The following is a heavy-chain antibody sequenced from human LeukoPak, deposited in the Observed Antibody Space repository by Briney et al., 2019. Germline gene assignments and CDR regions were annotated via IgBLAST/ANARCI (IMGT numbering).Heavy chain of an antibody. D-gene: IGHD1-26*01. CDR3: AVGSLHYFNY. CDR2: IGSSSSTI. J-gene: IGHJ4*02. CDR1: GFTFSRYS. Sequence: GGSLRLSCAASGFTFSRYSMNWVRQPPGKGLEWVSYIGSSSSTIYYADSVKGRFTISRDNAKNSLFLQMNSLRDEDTAVYYCAVGSLHYFNYWGQGTLVTVSS. V-gene: IGHV3-48*02.